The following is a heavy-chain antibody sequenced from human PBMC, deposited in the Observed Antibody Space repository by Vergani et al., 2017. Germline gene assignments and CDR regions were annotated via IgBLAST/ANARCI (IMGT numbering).Heavy chain of an antibody. Sequence: QVQLVQSGAEVKKPGASVKVSCKASGYTFTGYYMHWVRQAPGQGLAWMGWINPNSGGTNYAQKFQGRVSMTSDTSISTADMELSRLRSDDTAVYYCARGRVPWELLGNAFDIWGQGTMVTVSS. CDR2: INPNSGGT. CDR3: ARGRVPWELLGNAFDI. CDR1: GYTFTGYY. V-gene: IGHV1-2*02. D-gene: IGHD1-26*01. J-gene: IGHJ3*02.